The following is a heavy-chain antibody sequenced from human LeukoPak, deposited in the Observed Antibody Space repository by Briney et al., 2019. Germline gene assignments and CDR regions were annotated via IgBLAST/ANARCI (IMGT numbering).Heavy chain of an antibody. CDR3: ARDWGTTGTTGWMFDY. V-gene: IGHV3-33*08. J-gene: IGHJ4*02. CDR1: GFTITNAW. CDR2: IWYDGSNK. D-gene: IGHD1-1*01. Sequence: GGSLRLSCAASGFTITNAWMTWVRQAPGKGLEGVAIIWYDGSNKYYADSVKGRLTISRDNSKNTLYLQMNSLRAEDTAVYYCARDWGTTGTTGWMFDYWGQGPLVTVSS.